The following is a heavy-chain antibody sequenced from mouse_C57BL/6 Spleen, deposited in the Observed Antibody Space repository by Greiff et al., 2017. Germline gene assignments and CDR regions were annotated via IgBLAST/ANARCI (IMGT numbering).Heavy chain of an antibody. Sequence: QVQLQQPGAELVRPGTSVKLSCKASGYTFTSYWMHWVKQRPGQGLEWIGVIDPSDSYTNYNQKFKGKATLTVDTSSSTAYMQLSSLTSEDSAVYYCARGEGMGNLYYFDYWGQGTTRTVSS. CDR3: ARGEGMGNLYYFDY. J-gene: IGHJ2*01. CDR2: IDPSDSYT. V-gene: IGHV1-59*01. D-gene: IGHD2-1*01. CDR1: GYTFTSYW.